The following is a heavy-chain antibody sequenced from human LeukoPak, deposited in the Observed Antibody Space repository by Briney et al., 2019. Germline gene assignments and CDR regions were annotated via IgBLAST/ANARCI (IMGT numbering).Heavy chain of an antibody. CDR3: ARGESRGYATYYFDY. Sequence: PSQTLSLTCAGSGGSISSGGYSWSWIRQPPGKGLEWIGYIYHSGSTYYNPSLKSRVTISVDRSKNQFSLKLSSVTAADTAVYYCARGESRGYATYYFDYWGQGTLVTVSS. CDR2: IYHSGST. J-gene: IGHJ4*02. V-gene: IGHV4-30-2*01. CDR1: GGSISSGGYS. D-gene: IGHD5-12*01.